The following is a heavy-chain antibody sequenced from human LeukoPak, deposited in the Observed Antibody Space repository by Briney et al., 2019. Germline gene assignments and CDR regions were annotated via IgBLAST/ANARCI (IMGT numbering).Heavy chain of an antibody. CDR3: AKSSYSIFDY. CDR1: GGSISSYY. Sequence: SETLSLTCTVSGGSISSYYWSWIRQPPGKGLEWIGYMYYSGSTNYNPSLKSRVTISVDTSKNQFSRKLSSVTAADTAVYYCAKSSYSIFDYWGQGTLVTVSS. V-gene: IGHV4-59*08. CDR2: MYYSGST. D-gene: IGHD5-18*01. J-gene: IGHJ4*02.